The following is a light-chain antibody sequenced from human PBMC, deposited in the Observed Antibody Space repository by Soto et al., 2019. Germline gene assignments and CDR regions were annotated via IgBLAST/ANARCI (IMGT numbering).Light chain of an antibody. V-gene: IGLV1-44*01. CDR1: SSNIAGNT. CDR2: IND. CDR3: AAWDDSLNGLYV. J-gene: IGLJ1*01. Sequence: QSVLTQPPSLSGTPGQRVTISCSGSSSNIAGNTVHWYQHLPGTAPKLLIYINDQRPSGVPGRFSASTSGTSASLAISGLQSDDEADYYCAAWDDSLNGLYVFGTGTKLTVL.